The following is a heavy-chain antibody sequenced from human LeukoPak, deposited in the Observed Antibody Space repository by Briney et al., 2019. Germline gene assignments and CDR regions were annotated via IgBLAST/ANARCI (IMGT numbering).Heavy chain of an antibody. J-gene: IGHJ3*02. CDR2: IYTSGST. Sequence: SETLSLTCTVSGGSISSYYWSWIRQPPGKGLEWIGYIYTSGSTNYNPSLKSRVTISVDTSKNQFSLKLSSVTAADTAVYYCARHSRGGVVGSDAFDIWGQGTMVTVSS. CDR1: GGSISSYY. V-gene: IGHV4-4*09. CDR3: ARHSRGGVVGSDAFDI. D-gene: IGHD3-3*01.